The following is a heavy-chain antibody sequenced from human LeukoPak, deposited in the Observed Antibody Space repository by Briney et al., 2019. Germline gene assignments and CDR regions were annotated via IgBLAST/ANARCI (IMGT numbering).Heavy chain of an antibody. CDR3: ARAWGYCSSTSCYAGDAFDI. CDR1: GGSVSSGSYY. CDR2: IYYSGST. D-gene: IGHD2-2*01. J-gene: IGHJ3*02. V-gene: IGHV4-61*01. Sequence: SETLSLTCTVSGGSVSSGSYYWSWIRQPPGKGLEWIGYIYYSGSTNYNPSLKSRVTISVDTSKNQFSLKLSSATAADTAVYYCARAWGYCSSTSCYAGDAFDIWGQGTMVTVSS.